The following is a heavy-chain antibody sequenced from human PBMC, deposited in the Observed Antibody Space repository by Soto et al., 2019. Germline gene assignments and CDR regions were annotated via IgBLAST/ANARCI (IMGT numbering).Heavy chain of an antibody. J-gene: IGHJ5*02. Sequence: SETLSLTCTVSGGSISSGDYYWSWIRQPPGKGLEWIGYIYYSGSTYYNPSLKSRVTISVDTSKNQFSLKLSSVTAADTAVYYCAREVLWFGELSWFDPWGKGTLVTVSS. CDR3: AREVLWFGELSWFDP. CDR1: GGSISSGDYY. D-gene: IGHD3-10*01. CDR2: IYYSGST. V-gene: IGHV4-30-4*01.